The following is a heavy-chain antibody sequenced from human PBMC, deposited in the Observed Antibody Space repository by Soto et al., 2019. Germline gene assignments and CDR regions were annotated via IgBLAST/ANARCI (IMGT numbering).Heavy chain of an antibody. CDR1: GGSFSGYY. CDR2: INHSGST. J-gene: IGHJ4*02. Sequence: PSETLSLTCAVYGGSFSGYYWSWIRQPPGKGLEWIGEINHSGSTNYNPSLKSRVTISVDTSKNQFSLKLSSVTAADTAVYYCARLEMATTNQFDYWGQGTPVTVSS. V-gene: IGHV4-34*01. D-gene: IGHD1-1*01. CDR3: ARLEMATTNQFDY.